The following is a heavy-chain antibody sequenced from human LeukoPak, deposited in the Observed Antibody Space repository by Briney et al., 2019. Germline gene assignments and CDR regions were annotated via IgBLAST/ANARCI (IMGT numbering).Heavy chain of an antibody. V-gene: IGHV3-23*01. D-gene: IGHD3-22*01. J-gene: IGHJ4*02. CDR3: AKTAWIVVVTSPFDY. CDR1: GFTFSSYA. Sequence: GGSLRLSCAVSGFTFSSYAMNWVRQAPGKGLEWVSTISGSGGSTYYADSVKGRFTISRDNSKNTLYLQMNSLRAEDTAVYYCAKTAWIVVVTSPFDYWGQGTLVTVSS. CDR2: ISGSGGST.